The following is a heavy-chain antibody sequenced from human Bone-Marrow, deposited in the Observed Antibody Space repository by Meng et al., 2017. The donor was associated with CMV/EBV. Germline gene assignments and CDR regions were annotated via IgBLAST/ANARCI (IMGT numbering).Heavy chain of an antibody. Sequence: SLKISCAASGFIFDDYAMNWVRQAPGKGLEWVSGISGNSGSIGYADSVKGRFTISRDKAKNSLYLQMNRLRAADTALYYCAKDTHSSSWLGYYIDYWGQGTLVTVSS. V-gene: IGHV3-9*01. D-gene: IGHD6-13*01. J-gene: IGHJ4*02. CDR1: GFIFDDYA. CDR2: ISGNSGSI. CDR3: AKDTHSSSWLGYYIDY.